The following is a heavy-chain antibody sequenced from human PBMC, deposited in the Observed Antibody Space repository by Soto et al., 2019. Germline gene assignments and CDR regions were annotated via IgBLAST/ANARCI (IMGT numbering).Heavy chain of an antibody. Sequence: GGSLRLSCAASGFTFSNAWMSWVRQAPGKGLEWVGRIKSKTDGGTTDYAAPVKGRFTISRDNAKNSLYLQMSSLRAEDTVVYYCVGAWTVRTGHYWGLGPLVTVSS. D-gene: IGHD1-26*01. V-gene: IGHV3-15*01. CDR3: VGAWTVRTGHY. CDR2: IKSKTDGGTT. J-gene: IGHJ4*02. CDR1: GFTFSNAW.